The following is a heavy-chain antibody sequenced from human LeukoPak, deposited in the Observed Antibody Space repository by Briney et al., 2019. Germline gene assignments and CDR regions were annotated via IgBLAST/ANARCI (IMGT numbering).Heavy chain of an antibody. CDR2: IYYSGST. V-gene: IGHV4-39*07. CDR1: GGSISSSSYY. Sequence: PSETLSLTCTVSGGSISSSSYYWGWIRQPPGKGLEWIGSIYYSGSTYYNPSLKSRVTISVDTSKNQFSLKLSSVTAADTAVYYCARPGNYYDSSGFDYWGQGTLSPSPQ. D-gene: IGHD3-22*01. CDR3: ARPGNYYDSSGFDY. J-gene: IGHJ4*02.